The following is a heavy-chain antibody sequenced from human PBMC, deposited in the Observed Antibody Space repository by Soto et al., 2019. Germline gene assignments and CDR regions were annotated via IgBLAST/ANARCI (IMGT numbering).Heavy chain of an antibody. CDR3: ARYSTAYYYMDV. CDR2: IYSGGST. V-gene: IGHV3-66*01. J-gene: IGHJ6*03. D-gene: IGHD4-4*01. CDR1: GFSVNNNY. Sequence: EVQLVQSGGGVVQPGGSLRLSCAASGFSVNNNYMSWVRQAPGKGLEWVSVIYSGGSTYYADSVKGRFTISRDNSKNTLYLQMNSLRAEDTAVYYCARYSTAYYYMDVWGKGTTVTVSS.